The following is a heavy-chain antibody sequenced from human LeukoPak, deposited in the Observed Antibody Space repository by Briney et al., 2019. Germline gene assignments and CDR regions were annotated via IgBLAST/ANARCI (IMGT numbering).Heavy chain of an antibody. CDR3: ATLVYSGSRYHFDT. D-gene: IGHD1-26*01. J-gene: IGHJ4*02. V-gene: IGHV4-59*02. CDR2: FLYSGTT. CDR1: NGAVKNYY. Sequence: PSETLSLTCSVSNGAVKNYYWTWIRHPPGQGLEWIGNFLYSGTTTYRASLDSRLIISVDNSKNTVSLRLFSVTAADTAVYYCATLVYSGSRYHFDTWGQGTLVTVPS.